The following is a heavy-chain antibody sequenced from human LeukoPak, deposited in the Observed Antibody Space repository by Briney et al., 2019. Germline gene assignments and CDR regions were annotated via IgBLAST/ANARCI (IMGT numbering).Heavy chain of an antibody. V-gene: IGHV1-2*02. J-gene: IGHJ3*02. CDR3: AREDSSTQDAFDI. Sequence: ASVKVSCKASGYTFTGYYMHWVRQAPGQGLEWMGWINPNSGGTNYAQKFQGRVTMTRDTPISTAYMELSRLRSDDTAVYYCAREDSSTQDAFDIWGQGTMVTVSS. CDR2: INPNSGGT. D-gene: IGHD2-2*01. CDR1: GYTFTGYY.